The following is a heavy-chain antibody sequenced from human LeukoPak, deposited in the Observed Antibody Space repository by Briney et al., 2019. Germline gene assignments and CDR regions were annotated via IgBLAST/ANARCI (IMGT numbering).Heavy chain of an antibody. J-gene: IGHJ4*02. CDR2: IYTSGST. CDR3: ARDGRGYSSFDY. CDR1: GGSISSYY. V-gene: IGHV4-4*07. D-gene: IGHD3-22*01. Sequence: SETLSLTCTVSGGSISSYYWSWVGQAAGKGLEWIGRIYTSGSTNYNPSLKSRVTMSVDTSKNQFSLKLSSVTAADTAVYYCARDGRGYSSFDYWGQGTLVTVSS.